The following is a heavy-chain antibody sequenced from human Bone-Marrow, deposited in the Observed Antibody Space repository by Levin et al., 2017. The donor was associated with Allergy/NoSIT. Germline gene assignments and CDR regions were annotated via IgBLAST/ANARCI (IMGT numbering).Heavy chain of an antibody. Sequence: PRASVKVSCKASGYTFTSYDINWVRQATGQGLEWMGWMNPNSGNTGYAQKFQGRVTMTRNTSISTAYMELSSLRSEDTAVYYCARVLMGENWYYYDSSGYWFDYWGQGTLVTVSS. J-gene: IGHJ4*02. CDR3: ARVLMGENWYYYDSSGYWFDY. V-gene: IGHV1-8*01. CDR1: GYTFTSYD. D-gene: IGHD3-22*01. CDR2: MNPNSGNT.